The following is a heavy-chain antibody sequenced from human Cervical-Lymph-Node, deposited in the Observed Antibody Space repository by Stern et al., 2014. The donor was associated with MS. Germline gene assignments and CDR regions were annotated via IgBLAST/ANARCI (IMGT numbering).Heavy chain of an antibody. CDR2: IWDDGRSK. V-gene: IGHV3-33*01. J-gene: IGHJ4*02. Sequence: VQLVESGGGVVQPGRSLRLSCAASGFTFSAHGMHWVRQAPGKGLEWVAVIWDDGRSKYYADSVKGRFTIARSNSKNALYLQLNSLRAEDTAVFYCARGLYYFDYWGRGTLVTVSS. CDR3: ARGLYYFDY. CDR1: GFTFSAHG.